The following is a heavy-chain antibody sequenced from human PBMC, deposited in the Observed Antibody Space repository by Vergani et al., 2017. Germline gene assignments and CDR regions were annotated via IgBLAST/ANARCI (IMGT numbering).Heavy chain of an antibody. J-gene: IGHJ4*02. Sequence: QVQLQESGPGLVKPSETLSLTCTVSVASVISTDYHWGWIRQPPGKGLEWIVSMDYSGSTSYNPSLESRISISFETPKNQFSLRLTSVTAADTAVYYCASKRGACRAAYCHSYDFWGPGTLVGVSS. CDR3: ASKRGACRAAYCHSYDF. V-gene: IGHV4-39*01. CDR1: VASVISTDYH. CDR2: MDYSGST. D-gene: IGHD2-15*01.